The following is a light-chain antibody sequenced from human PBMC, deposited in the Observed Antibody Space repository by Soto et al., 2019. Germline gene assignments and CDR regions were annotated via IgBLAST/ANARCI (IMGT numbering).Light chain of an antibody. Sequence: DIQMTQSPSSLSASAGDTVTITCRASQNIADYLSWYQQKPGKAPKLLMYSSSILHDGVSSRFSGDGSGTAFRLTITGLQPEDFATYYCLQTCTTHLTCGGGTAVEVK. CDR1: QNIADY. CDR2: SSS. J-gene: IGKJ4*01. V-gene: IGKV1-39*01. CDR3: LQTCTTHLT.